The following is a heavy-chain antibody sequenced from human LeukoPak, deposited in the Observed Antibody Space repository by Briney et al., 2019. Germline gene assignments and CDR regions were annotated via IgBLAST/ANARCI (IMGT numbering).Heavy chain of an antibody. Sequence: GGSLRLSCAASGFTFSSYGMHWVRQAPGKGLEWVAVIWYDGSNKYYADSVKRRVTISRDNSKNTLYLQMNSLRAEDKAVYYCARDMGLRNVNSPWYYSYGMDVWGKGTMVTVSS. J-gene: IGHJ6*04. CDR1: GFTFSSYG. V-gene: IGHV3-33*01. D-gene: IGHD5-12*01. CDR3: ARDMGLRNVNSPWYYSYGMDV. CDR2: IWYDGSNK.